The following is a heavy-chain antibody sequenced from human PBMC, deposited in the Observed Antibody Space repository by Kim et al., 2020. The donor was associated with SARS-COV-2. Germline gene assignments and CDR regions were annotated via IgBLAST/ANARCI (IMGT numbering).Heavy chain of an antibody. CDR1: GGSISSYY. V-gene: IGHV4-59*08. CDR2: IYYSGST. CDR3: ARRSLGYCSGGSCYSAFDI. D-gene: IGHD2-15*01. Sequence: SETLSLTCTVSGGSISSYYWSWIRQPPGKGLEWIGYIYYSGSTNYNPSLKSRVTISVDTSKHQFSLKLSSVTAADTAVYYCARRSLGYCSGGSCYSAFDIWGLGTMVTVSS. J-gene: IGHJ3*02.